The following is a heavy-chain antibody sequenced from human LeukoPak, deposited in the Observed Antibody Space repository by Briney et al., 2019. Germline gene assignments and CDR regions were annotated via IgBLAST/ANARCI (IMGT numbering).Heavy chain of an antibody. CDR3: VAWGNSGNS. V-gene: IGHV3-7*01. Sequence: GGSLRLSCAASGFTFSGHWMSWVRQAPAKGLEWVAHMNGDGSQIYYMDFVKGRFTISRDNAKNSLYLQMNGLRAEDTAVYYCVAWGNSGNSWGQGTMIIVSS. CDR2: MNGDGSQI. CDR1: GFTFSGHW. D-gene: IGHD1-26*01. J-gene: IGHJ3*01.